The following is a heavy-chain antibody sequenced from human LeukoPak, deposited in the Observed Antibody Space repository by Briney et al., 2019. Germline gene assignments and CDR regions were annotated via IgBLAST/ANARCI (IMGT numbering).Heavy chain of an antibody. Sequence: GGSLRLSCAASGFTFSSYSMNWVRQAPGKGLEWVSSISSSSSYIYYADSVKGRFTISRDNAKNSLYLQMNSLRAEDTAVYYCARLSARGINYYFGYWGQGTLVTVSS. J-gene: IGHJ4*02. D-gene: IGHD3-16*01. CDR2: ISSSSSYI. CDR3: ARLSARGINYYFGY. CDR1: GFTFSSYS. V-gene: IGHV3-21*01.